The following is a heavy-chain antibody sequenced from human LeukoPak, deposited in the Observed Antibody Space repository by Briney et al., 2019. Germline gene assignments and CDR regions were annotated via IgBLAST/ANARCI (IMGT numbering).Heavy chain of an antibody. Sequence: GGSLRLSCAASGFPFSSYAMSWFRQTPGKGLEWVSSIIACGGTTYYADSVKGRFTISRDNSKNTVYLQMNTLRAEDTAIYYCAKGAGGSYGLYYFDYWGQGALVTVSS. CDR3: AKGAGGSYGLYYFDY. D-gene: IGHD3-10*01. CDR2: IIACGGTT. J-gene: IGHJ4*02. CDR1: GFPFSSYA. V-gene: IGHV3-23*01.